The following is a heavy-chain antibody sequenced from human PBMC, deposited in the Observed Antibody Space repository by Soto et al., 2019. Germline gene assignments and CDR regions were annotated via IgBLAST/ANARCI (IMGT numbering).Heavy chain of an antibody. V-gene: IGHV1-69*01. CDR1: GGTFSSYA. D-gene: IGHD3-22*01. CDR3: ARGEDYYDSSGYYWFDP. J-gene: IGHJ5*02. CDR2: IIPIFGTA. Sequence: QVQLVQSGAEVKKPGSSVKVSCKASGGTFSSYAISWVRQAPGQGLEWMGGIIPIFGTANYAQKFQGRVTITADESTSTAYMELSRLRSEDTAVYYCARGEDYYDSSGYYWFDPWGQGTLVTVSS.